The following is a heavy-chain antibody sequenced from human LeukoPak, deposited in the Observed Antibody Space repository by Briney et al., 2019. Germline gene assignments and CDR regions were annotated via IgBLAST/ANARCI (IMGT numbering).Heavy chain of an antibody. D-gene: IGHD1-14*01. J-gene: IGHJ5*02. V-gene: IGHV4-34*01. Sequence: PSETLSLTCAVYGGSFSGYYWTWIRQSPGKGLEWIGEINHSGNTSNNPSLKSRVTISVDTSKNQFSLQLNSVTPEDTAVYYCARGQPGMTVWFDPWGQGTLVTVSS. CDR2: INHSGNT. CDR1: GGSFSGYY. CDR3: ARGQPGMTVWFDP.